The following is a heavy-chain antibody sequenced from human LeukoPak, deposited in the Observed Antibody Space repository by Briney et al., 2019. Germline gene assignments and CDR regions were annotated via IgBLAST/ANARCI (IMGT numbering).Heavy chain of an antibody. D-gene: IGHD3-10*01. Sequence: PSQTLSLTCSVSGGSISSGGYYWSWLRQHPGKGLEWIGHIYYSGSTYYNPSLKSRITILVDTSENQFSLKLSSVTAADTAVYYCAREESRPDAFDIWGQGTMVTVSS. CDR2: IYYSGST. CDR1: GGSISSGGYY. CDR3: AREESRPDAFDI. V-gene: IGHV4-31*03. J-gene: IGHJ3*02.